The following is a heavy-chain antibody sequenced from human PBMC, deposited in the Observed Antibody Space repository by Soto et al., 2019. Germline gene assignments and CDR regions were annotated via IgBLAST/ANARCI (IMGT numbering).Heavy chain of an antibody. D-gene: IGHD6-13*01. V-gene: IGHV3-7*05. CDR1: GFTFSSYW. CDR3: ARDSQQLGWELYYYYYGMDV. J-gene: IGHJ6*01. Sequence: PGGSLRLSCAASGFTFSSYWMSWVRQAPGKGLEGVANIKQDGSEKYYVDSVKGRFTISRDNAKNSLYLQMNSRRAEDTAVYYCARDSQQLGWELYYYYYGMDVWGQGTTVTVSS. CDR2: IKQDGSEK.